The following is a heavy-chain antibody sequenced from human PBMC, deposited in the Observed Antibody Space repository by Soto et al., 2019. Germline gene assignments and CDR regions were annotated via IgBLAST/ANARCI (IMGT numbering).Heavy chain of an antibody. J-gene: IGHJ4*02. D-gene: IGHD5-18*01. CDR2: IDGSGGIT. CDR3: ATDEGYTYGNFEY. V-gene: IGHV3-23*01. Sequence: GGSLRLSCAASGFTFSNYGMSWVRQAPGEGLEWVSTIDGSGGITFYADSVKGRFTISRDNSRNTVYLQMNSLRAEDTALYYCATDEGYTYGNFEYWGQGTLVTVSS. CDR1: GFTFSNYG.